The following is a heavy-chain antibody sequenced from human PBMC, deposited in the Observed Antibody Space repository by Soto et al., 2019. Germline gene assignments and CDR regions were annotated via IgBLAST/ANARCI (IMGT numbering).Heavy chain of an antibody. D-gene: IGHD6-19*01. V-gene: IGHV4-39*01. CDR1: GGSISSSSYY. CDR2: IYYSGST. J-gene: IGHJ4*02. CDR3: ARLLAVAGTGSIDY. Sequence: LSLTCTVSGGSISSSSYYWGWIRQPPGKGLEWIGSIYYSGSTYYNPSLKSRVTISVDTSKNQFSLKLSSVTAADTAVYYCARLLAVAGTGSIDYWGQGTLVTVSS.